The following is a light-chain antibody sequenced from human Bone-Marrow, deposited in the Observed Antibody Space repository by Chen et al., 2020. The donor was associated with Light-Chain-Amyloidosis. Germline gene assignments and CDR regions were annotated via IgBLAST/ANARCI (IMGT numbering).Light chain of an antibody. Sequence: SYELTHPPSVSVSPGQTARITCSGDDLPTKYAYWYQQKPGQAPVLVIHRDTERPSGISERISGSSSGTTATLTISGVQAEDEADYHCQSADSSGTYEEIFGGGTKLTVL. CDR1: DLPTKY. V-gene: IGLV3-25*03. CDR3: QSADSSGTYEEI. J-gene: IGLJ2*01. CDR2: RDT.